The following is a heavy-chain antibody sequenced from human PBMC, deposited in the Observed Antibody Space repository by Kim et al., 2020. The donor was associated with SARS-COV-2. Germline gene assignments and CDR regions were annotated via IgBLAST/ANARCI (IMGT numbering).Heavy chain of an antibody. V-gene: IGHV3-30*18. D-gene: IGHD1-26*01. J-gene: IGHJ4*02. CDR1: GFTFSSYG. Sequence: GGSLRLSCAASGFTFSSYGMHWVRQAPGKGLEWVAVISYDGSNKYYADSVKGRFTISRDNSKNTLYLQMNSLRAEDTAVYYCAKDTWLYSGSSLFDYWGQGTLVTVSS. CDR3: AKDTWLYSGSSLFDY. CDR2: ISYDGSNK.